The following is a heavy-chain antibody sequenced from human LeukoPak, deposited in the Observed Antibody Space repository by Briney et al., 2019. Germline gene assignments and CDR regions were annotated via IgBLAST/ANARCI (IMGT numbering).Heavy chain of an antibody. CDR2: ISAYNGNT. CDR1: GYTFTSYG. D-gene: IGHD6-6*01. V-gene: IGHV1-18*01. CDR3: ARGSNYYYYYGMDV. J-gene: IGHJ6*02. Sequence: GASVKVSCKASGYTFTSYGISWVRQAPGQGLEWMGWISAYNGNTNYARKLQGRVTMTTDTSTSTAYMELRSLRSDDTAVYYCARGSNYYYYYGMDVWGQGTTVTVSS.